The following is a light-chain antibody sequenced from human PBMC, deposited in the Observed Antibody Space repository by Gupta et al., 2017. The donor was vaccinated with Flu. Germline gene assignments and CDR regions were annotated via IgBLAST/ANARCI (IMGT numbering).Light chain of an antibody. CDR3: QQSYSTPYT. J-gene: IGKJ2*01. CDR2: AAS. Sequence: DIQMHQSPSSLSASVGNRVTITCRASQSISSYLNWYQQKPGKAPKLLIYAASSLQSGVPSRVSGSGSGTDFTLTISSLQPEDFATDYCQQSYSTPYTFGQGTKLEIK. V-gene: IGKV1-39*01. CDR1: QSISSY.